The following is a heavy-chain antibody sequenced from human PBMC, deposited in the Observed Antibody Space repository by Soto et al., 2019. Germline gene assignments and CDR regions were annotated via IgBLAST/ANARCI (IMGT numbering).Heavy chain of an antibody. J-gene: IGHJ6*02. CDR2: ISNDGGYK. CDR1: GFTFSSYG. V-gene: IGHV3-30*18. CDR3: AKRGTVIAPSGFYGMDV. D-gene: IGHD3-22*01. Sequence: QAQLVESGGGVVQPGRSLRLSCAASGFTFSSYGMHWVRQAPGKGLEWVAVISNDGGYKYYVDSVKGRFTISRDDSTNTLYLQMNSLRAEDTAVYYCAKRGTVIAPSGFYGMDVWGQGTTVTVSS.